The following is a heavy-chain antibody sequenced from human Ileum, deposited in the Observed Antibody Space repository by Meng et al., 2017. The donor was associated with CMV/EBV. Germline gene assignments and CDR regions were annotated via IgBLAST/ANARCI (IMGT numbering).Heavy chain of an antibody. Sequence: SGFSLSTTGLVVGWIRQPPGKAPEWLALVYWNDDNRYSPSLRNRLTITKDTSKNQAVLTMTNMDPVDTATYYCAHYGDYRFGWYFDLWGRGTLVTVSS. J-gene: IGHJ2*01. CDR1: GFSLSTTGLV. V-gene: IGHV2-5*01. D-gene: IGHD4-17*01. CDR2: VYWNDDN. CDR3: AHYGDYRFGWYFDL.